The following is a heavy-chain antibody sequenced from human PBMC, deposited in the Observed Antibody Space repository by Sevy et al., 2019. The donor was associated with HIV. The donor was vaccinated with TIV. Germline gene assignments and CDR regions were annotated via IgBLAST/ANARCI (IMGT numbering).Heavy chain of an antibody. CDR3: ARDAPDIVVVPAAFYFDY. D-gene: IGHD2-2*01. CDR2: IYTSGST. CDR1: GGSIISYY. Sequence: SETLSLTCTVSGGSIISYYWSWIRQPAGKGLEWIGRIYTSGSTNYNPSLKSRVTMSVDTSKNQFSLKLSSVTAADTAVYYCARDAPDIVVVPAAFYFDYWGQGTLVTVSS. V-gene: IGHV4-4*07. J-gene: IGHJ4*02.